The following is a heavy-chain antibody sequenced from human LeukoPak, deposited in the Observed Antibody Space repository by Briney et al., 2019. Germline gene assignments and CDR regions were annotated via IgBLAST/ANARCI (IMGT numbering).Heavy chain of an antibody. Sequence: PGGSLRLSCAASGFTFSSYAMHWVRQAPGKGLEWVAVISYDGSNKYYADSVKGRFTISRDNSKNTLYLQMNSLRAEDTAVYYCARDSPYSYYDSSGTGGGDYWGQGTLVTVSS. J-gene: IGHJ4*02. V-gene: IGHV3-30-3*01. CDR1: GFTFSSYA. CDR2: ISYDGSNK. D-gene: IGHD3-22*01. CDR3: ARDSPYSYYDSSGTGGGDY.